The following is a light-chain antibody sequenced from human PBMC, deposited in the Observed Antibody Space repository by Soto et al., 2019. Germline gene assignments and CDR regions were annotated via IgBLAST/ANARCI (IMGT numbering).Light chain of an antibody. Sequence: QSVLTQPRSVSGSPGQSVTISCTGTSSDVGGYNYVSWYQQHPGKAPKLMIYDVSKRPSGVPDRFSGSKSGNTASPTISGLQAEDEADYYCCSSVGSYTSVFGGGTKLTVL. CDR1: SSDVGGYNY. V-gene: IGLV2-11*01. J-gene: IGLJ3*02. CDR3: CSSVGSYTSV. CDR2: DVS.